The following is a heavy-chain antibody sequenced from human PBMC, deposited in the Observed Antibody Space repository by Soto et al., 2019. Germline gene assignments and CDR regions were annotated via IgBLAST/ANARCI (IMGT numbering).Heavy chain of an antibody. D-gene: IGHD6-19*01. CDR2: ISSSGSTI. CDR3: AREQYSGGGGYFDY. Sequence: PGGSLRLSCAASGFTFSSYEMNWVRQAPGKGLEWVSYISSSGSTIYYADSVKGRFTISRDNAKNSLYLQMNSLRAEDTAVYYCAREQYSGGGGYFDYWGQETLVTVSS. V-gene: IGHV3-48*03. J-gene: IGHJ4*02. CDR1: GFTFSSYE.